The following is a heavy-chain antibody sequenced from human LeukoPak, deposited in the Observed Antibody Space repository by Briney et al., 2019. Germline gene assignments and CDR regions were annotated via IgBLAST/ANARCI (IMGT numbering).Heavy chain of an antibody. D-gene: IGHD2-2*01. CDR3: ARVVEYCSSTSCYGVRYFDY. V-gene: IGHV3-48*01. J-gene: IGHJ4*02. Sequence: PGGSLRLSCAASGFTFSSYSMNWVRQAPGKGLEWVSYISSSSSTIYYADSVKGRFTISRDNAKNSLYLQMNSLRAEDTAVYYCARVVEYCSSTSCYGVRYFDYWGQGTLVTVSS. CDR2: ISSSSSTI. CDR1: GFTFSSYS.